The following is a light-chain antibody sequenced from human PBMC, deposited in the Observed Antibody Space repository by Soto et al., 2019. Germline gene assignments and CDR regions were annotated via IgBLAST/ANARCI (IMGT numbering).Light chain of an antibody. V-gene: IGLV2-14*01. CDR2: EVS. Sequence: QSALTQPASVSGSPGRSITISCTGTSSDVGTYNYVSWYQQHPGKAPKLMICEVSNRPSGVSHRFSGSKSANTASLTISGLQSEDEADYYCSSYTSSGTWVFGGGTKLTVL. J-gene: IGLJ3*02. CDR3: SSYTSSGTWV. CDR1: SSDVGTYNY.